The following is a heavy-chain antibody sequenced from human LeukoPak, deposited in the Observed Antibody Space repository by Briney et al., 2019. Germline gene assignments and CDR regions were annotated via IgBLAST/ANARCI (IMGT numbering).Heavy chain of an antibody. Sequence: SETLSLTCTVSGGSISSYYWSWFRQPPGKGLEWIAYIYYSGSTNYNPSLNSRVTISVDTSKNQFSLKLSSVTAADTAVYYCAAPYCSSTSCPFDYWGQGTLVTVSS. CDR2: IYYSGST. V-gene: IGHV4-59*12. D-gene: IGHD2-2*01. CDR3: AAPYCSSTSCPFDY. J-gene: IGHJ4*02. CDR1: GGSISSYY.